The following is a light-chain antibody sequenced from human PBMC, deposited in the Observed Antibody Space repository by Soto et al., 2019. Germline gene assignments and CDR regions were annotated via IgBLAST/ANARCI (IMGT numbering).Light chain of an antibody. V-gene: IGKV3-11*01. CDR3: QQRTNWPLT. CDR2: DAS. Sequence: PGERATLSCRASQSVTTFLAWYQQKPGQAPRLLIYDASKRATGIPARFSGSGSGTDFTITISSLEPEDFAVYYCQQRTNWPLTFGGGTKVEIK. J-gene: IGKJ4*01. CDR1: QSVTTF.